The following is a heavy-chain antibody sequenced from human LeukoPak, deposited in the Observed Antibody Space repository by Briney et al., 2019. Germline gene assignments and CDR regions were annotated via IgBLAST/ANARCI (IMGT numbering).Heavy chain of an antibody. CDR3: GKDPRYSGSSDFDY. CDR2: ISGSGGST. V-gene: IGHV3-23*01. J-gene: IGHJ4*02. Sequence: GGSLRLSCAASRFTFSSYAMSWVRQAPGKGLEWVSAISGSGGSTYYADSVKGRFTISRDNSKNTLYLQMNSLRAEDTAVYYCGKDPRYSGSSDFDYWGQGTLVTVSS. CDR1: RFTFSSYA. D-gene: IGHD1-26*01.